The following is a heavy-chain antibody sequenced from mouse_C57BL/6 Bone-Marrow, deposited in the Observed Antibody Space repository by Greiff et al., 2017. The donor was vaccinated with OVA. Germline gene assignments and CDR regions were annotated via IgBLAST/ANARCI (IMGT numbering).Heavy chain of an antibody. CDR2: LDPSDSYT. V-gene: IGHV1-69*01. Sequence: QVQLQQPGAELVMPGASVKLSCKASGYTFTSYWMHWVKQRPGQGLEWIGELDPSDSYTNYNQKFKGKSTLTVDKSSSTAYMQLSSLTSEDSAVYYCARGYYDYDVFDYWGQGTTLTVSS. J-gene: IGHJ2*01. D-gene: IGHD2-4*01. CDR1: GYTFTSYW. CDR3: ARGYYDYDVFDY.